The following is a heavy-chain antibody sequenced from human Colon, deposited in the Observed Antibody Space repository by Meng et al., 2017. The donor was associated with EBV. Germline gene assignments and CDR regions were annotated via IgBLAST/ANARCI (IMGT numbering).Heavy chain of an antibody. CDR2: IYHSGSI. CDR3: ARTGVGLAFDY. V-gene: IGHV4-4*02. J-gene: IGHJ4*02. D-gene: IGHD2-8*01. Sequence: GLLRESGPGRGKPSGTLYLTCNFSGDSMSKNNWWTWVRQPHGKGLEWIGEIYHSGSINYNPSLRGRATISVDMSKKQFSLNLRSVTAADTAVYYCARTGVGLAFDYWGLGTLVTVSS. CDR1: GDSMSKNNW.